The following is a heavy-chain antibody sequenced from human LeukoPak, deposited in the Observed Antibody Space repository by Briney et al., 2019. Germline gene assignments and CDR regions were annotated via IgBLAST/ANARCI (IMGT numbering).Heavy chain of an antibody. CDR3: ARGRYYLDS. Sequence: GGSLRLSCAASGFTFSTYWMHWVRHAPGKGLVWVSRFNSDARSAYYADSVKGRFTISRDNAKNTLYLQMNSLRAEDTAVYYCARGRYYLDSWGQGTLVTVSS. V-gene: IGHV3-74*01. CDR2: FNSDARSA. CDR1: GFTFSTYW. J-gene: IGHJ4*02. D-gene: IGHD4-17*01.